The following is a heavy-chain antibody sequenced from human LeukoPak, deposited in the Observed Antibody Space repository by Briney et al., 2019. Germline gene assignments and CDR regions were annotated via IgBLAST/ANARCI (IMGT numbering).Heavy chain of an antibody. V-gene: IGHV3-30*04. CDR1: GFTFSSYA. Sequence: GGSLRLSCAASGFTFSSYAMHWVRQAPGKGLEWVALIPYDGSNKYYADSVKGRFNVSRDNSKNTLYLQMNSLRADDTAVYYCARTTTVTTRIGAFDIWGQGTMVTVSS. CDR2: IPYDGSNK. CDR3: ARTTTVTTRIGAFDI. D-gene: IGHD4-17*01. J-gene: IGHJ3*02.